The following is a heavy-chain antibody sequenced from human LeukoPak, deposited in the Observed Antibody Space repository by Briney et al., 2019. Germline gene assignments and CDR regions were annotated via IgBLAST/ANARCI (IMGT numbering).Heavy chain of an antibody. CDR3: AKDFPGGSYEDDVFDM. CDR1: GFTFSSYG. CDR2: ISYDGSNK. V-gene: IGHV3-30*18. Sequence: GSLRLSCAASGFTFSSYGMHWVRQAPGKGLEWVAVISYDGSNKYYADSVKGRFTISRDNSKNTLYLQMNSLRAEDTAVYYCAKDFPGGSYEDDVFDMWGQGTMVTVSS. D-gene: IGHD1-26*01. J-gene: IGHJ3*02.